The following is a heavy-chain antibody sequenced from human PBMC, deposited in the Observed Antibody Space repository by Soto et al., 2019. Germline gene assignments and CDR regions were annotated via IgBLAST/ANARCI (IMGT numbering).Heavy chain of an antibody. J-gene: IGHJ4*02. CDR3: VTTRDGTTYFAY. Sequence: GESLKISCXGSGYTFSNFWIGWVRQMPGEGLEWMGLMYPWTSDTRYSPSFQGHVTISVDTSTSTGYLQWSSLKASDTAMYYCVTTRDGTTYFAYWGQGTLVTVSS. D-gene: IGHD1-7*01. CDR2: MYPWTSDT. CDR1: GYTFSNFW. V-gene: IGHV5-51*01.